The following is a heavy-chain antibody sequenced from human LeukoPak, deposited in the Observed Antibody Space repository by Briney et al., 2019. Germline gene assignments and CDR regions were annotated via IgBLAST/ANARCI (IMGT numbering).Heavy chain of an antibody. CDR3: ARVTGYPIEDYFAY. Sequence: SETLSLTCAVYGGSFSGYYWSWIRQPPGEGLEWIGEINHSGSTNYNPSLKSRVTISVDTSKNQFSLKLRSVTAADPAVYYCARVTGYPIEDYFAYWGQGTLVTVSS. CDR1: GGSFSGYY. J-gene: IGHJ4*02. D-gene: IGHD6-13*01. V-gene: IGHV4-34*01. CDR2: INHSGST.